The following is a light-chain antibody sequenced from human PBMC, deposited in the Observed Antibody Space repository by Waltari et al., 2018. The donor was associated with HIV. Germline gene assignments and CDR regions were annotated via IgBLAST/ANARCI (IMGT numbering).Light chain of an antibody. CDR1: SSDVGTYNL. J-gene: IGLJ3*02. CDR2: EVS. Sequence: QSALTQPASVSGSPGQSITISCTGTSSDVGTYNLVSWYQQRPGKAPKLIISEVSQRPAGVSIHFSGSKSANTASLTISGLQAEDEADYYCCSYAGSTNWVFGGGTKLTVL. CDR3: CSYAGSTNWV. V-gene: IGLV2-23*02.